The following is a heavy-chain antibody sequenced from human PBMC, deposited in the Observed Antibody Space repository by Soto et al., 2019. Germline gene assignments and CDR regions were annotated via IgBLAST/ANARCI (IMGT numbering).Heavy chain of an antibody. D-gene: IGHD3-22*01. Sequence: QVQLVQSGAEVKKPGSSVKVSCKASGGTFSSYAITWVRQAPGQGLEWMGGIIPIFGTANYAQKFQARVTITADXSXSXXCMALSSLRSEDTAVYYCARDRGPSSGYYPYWFDPWGQGTLVTVSS. V-gene: IGHV1-69*12. CDR3: ARDRGPSSGYYPYWFDP. CDR1: GGTFSSYA. J-gene: IGHJ5*02. CDR2: IIPIFGTA.